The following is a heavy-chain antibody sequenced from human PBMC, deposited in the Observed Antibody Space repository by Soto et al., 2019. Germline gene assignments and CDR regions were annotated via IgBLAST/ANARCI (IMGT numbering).Heavy chain of an antibody. CDR3: ARDGITLAGSFDY. Sequence: QVQLVQSGAEVKKPGASVKVSCKASGYTFFNYGISWVRQAPGQGLEWMGWISAYNGNRNYAGKFQGRATMTTETSTSTAYMELRSLRSDGTAVYYCARDGITLAGSFDYWGQGTLVTVSS. D-gene: IGHD6-19*01. V-gene: IGHV1-18*01. J-gene: IGHJ4*02. CDR2: ISAYNGNR. CDR1: GYTFFNYG.